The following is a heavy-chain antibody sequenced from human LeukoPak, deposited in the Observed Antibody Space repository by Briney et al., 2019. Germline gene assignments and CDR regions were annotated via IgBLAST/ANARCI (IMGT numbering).Heavy chain of an antibody. CDR3: AKDFRIGYSAHFDY. CDR2: IYESGGTT. D-gene: IGHD2-21*01. CDR1: GFTFRSHA. J-gene: IGHJ4*02. Sequence: GGSLRLSCVGSGFTFRSHAMSWVRQAPEKGLEFVSGIYESGGTTYYADSVKGRFSISRDNSKNTLYLQMDSLRGEDTAVYYCAKDFRIGYSAHFDYWGQGTLVTVSS. V-gene: IGHV3-23*01.